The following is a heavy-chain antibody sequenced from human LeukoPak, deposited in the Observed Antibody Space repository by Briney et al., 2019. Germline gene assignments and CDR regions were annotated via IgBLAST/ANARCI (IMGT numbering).Heavy chain of an antibody. V-gene: IGHV3-73*01. Sequence: GGSLRLSCAASGFSFSGSAIHWVRQASGKGLEWVGRIRSKSNSNATAYAASVKGRFTISRDDSKNTAYLQMNSLKTEDTAVYYCTRLGLLDYYYYGLDVWGQGTTVTVSS. CDR3: TRLGLLDYYYYGLDV. J-gene: IGHJ6*02. CDR2: IRSKSNSNAT. CDR1: GFSFSGSA. D-gene: IGHD2-15*01.